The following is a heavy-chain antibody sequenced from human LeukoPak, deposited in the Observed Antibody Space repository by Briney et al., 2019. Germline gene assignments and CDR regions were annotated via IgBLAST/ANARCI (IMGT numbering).Heavy chain of an antibody. V-gene: IGHV4-34*01. CDR2: INHSGST. J-gene: IGHJ6*03. CDR1: GGSFSGYY. CDR3: ARGRYCSSTSCYMRGYYYYMDV. D-gene: IGHD2-2*02. Sequence: PSETLSFTCSVYGGSFSGYYWSWIRQPPGQGLEWIGEINHSGSTNYNPSLKSRVTISVDTSKNQFYLNLSSVTAADTAVYYCARGRYCSSTSCYMRGYYYYMDVWGKGTTVTVSS.